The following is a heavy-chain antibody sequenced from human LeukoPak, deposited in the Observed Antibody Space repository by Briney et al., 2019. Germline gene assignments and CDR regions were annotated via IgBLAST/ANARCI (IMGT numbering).Heavy chain of an antibody. CDR2: IYSSGST. V-gene: IGHV4-59*08. CDR1: GGSISSYY. CDR3: ARRYSGYGNAFDI. J-gene: IGHJ3*02. Sequence: PSETLSLTCTVSGGSISSYYWSWIRQPPGKGLEWIGYIYSSGSTNYSPSLKSRVTISVDTSKNQFSLKLYSVSAADTAVYYCARRYSGYGNAFDIWGQGTMVTVSS. D-gene: IGHD5-12*01.